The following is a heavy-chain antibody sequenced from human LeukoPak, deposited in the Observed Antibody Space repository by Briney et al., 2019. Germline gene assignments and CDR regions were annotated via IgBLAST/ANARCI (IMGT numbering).Heavy chain of an antibody. J-gene: IGHJ4*02. CDR1: GFTVSSNY. CDR2: INSGGST. D-gene: IGHD6-19*01. V-gene: IGHV3-53*01. CDR3: ARSDGWYVDY. Sequence: GGSLRLSCAASGFTVSSNYMSWVRQAPGKGLKWVAVINSGGSTYYADSVKGQFTISRDNSKNTLYLQMNSLRAEDTAVYYCARSDGWYVDYWGQGTLVTVSS.